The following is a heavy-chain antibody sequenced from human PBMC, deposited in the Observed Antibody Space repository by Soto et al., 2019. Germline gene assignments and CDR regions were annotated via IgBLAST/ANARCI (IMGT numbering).Heavy chain of an antibody. CDR3: ARDSPYSCMIVVVTTRYYYGIDV. CDR2: ISAENGKT. J-gene: IGHJ6*02. Sequence: ASVKVTCKASGYTYTSYGSRWVRQAPGQGLEGMGWISAENGKTIYAQKLHGRVTMTTDTSTSTSYMELRSLRSDDTAVYYCARDSPYSCMIVVVTTRYYYGIDVWGQGTTVTVSS. D-gene: IGHD3-22*01. CDR1: GYTYTSYG. V-gene: IGHV1-18*04.